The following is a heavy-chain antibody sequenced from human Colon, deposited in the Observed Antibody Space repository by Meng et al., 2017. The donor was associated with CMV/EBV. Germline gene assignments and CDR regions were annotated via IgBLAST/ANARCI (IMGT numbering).Heavy chain of an antibody. CDR3: ASIPRWTSVVPEVKDI. D-gene: IGHD2-2*01. Sequence: GGSLRLSCTASGLTVSKNYMSWVRQAPEKGLEWVAIIYSGGTTYYADSVKGRFTISRDNSKNTLYLQMNSLRGEDTAVYYCASIPRWTSVVPEVKDIWGQGTVVTVSS. V-gene: IGHV3-66*02. CDR1: GLTVSKNY. CDR2: IYSGGTT. J-gene: IGHJ4*02.